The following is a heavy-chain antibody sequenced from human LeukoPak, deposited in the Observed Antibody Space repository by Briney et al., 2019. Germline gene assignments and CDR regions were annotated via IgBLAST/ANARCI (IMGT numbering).Heavy chain of an antibody. D-gene: IGHD2/OR15-2a*01. CDR1: GDSISGNY. Sequence: SETLSLTCSVAGDSISGNYWECIRQPAGNGLGWIGRIYPSANVYYNPSLKSRVTVSLDASRNQFSLNMRSVTAADTAVYYCARGLSPTSYYYYMDVWGKGTTVTVSS. CDR2: IYPSANV. CDR3: ARGLSPTSYYYYMDV. V-gene: IGHV4-4*07. J-gene: IGHJ6*03.